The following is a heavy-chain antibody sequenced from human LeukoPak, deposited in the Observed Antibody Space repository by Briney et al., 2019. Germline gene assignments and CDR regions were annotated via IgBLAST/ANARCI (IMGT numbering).Heavy chain of an antibody. CDR2: IKQDGSEK. CDR3: ARDSSGDSSGYSFDY. J-gene: IGHJ4*02. D-gene: IGHD3-22*01. Sequence: PGGSLRLSCAASGFTFSSYWMSWVRQAPGKGLEWVANIKQDGSEKYYVDSVRGRFTISRDNAKNSLYLQMNSLRAEDTAVYYCARDSSGDSSGYSFDYWGQGTLVTVSS. V-gene: IGHV3-7*01. CDR1: GFTFSSYW.